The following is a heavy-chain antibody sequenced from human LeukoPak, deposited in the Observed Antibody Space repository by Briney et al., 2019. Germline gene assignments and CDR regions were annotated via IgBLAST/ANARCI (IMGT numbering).Heavy chain of an antibody. J-gene: IGHJ4*02. Sequence: QPGASLRLSCAASGFTFSSYAMSWVRQAPGKGLEWVSAISGSGGSTYYADSVKGRFTISRDNSKNTLYLQMNSLRAEDTAVYYCAKAGERFLEWLLYSNIWSYFDYWGQGTLVTVSS. CDR2: ISGSGGST. D-gene: IGHD3-3*01. CDR3: AKAGERFLEWLLYSNIWSYFDY. CDR1: GFTFSSYA. V-gene: IGHV3-23*01.